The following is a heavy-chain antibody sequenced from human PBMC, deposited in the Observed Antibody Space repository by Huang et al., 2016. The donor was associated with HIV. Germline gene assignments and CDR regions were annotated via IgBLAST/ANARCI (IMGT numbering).Heavy chain of an antibody. Sequence: VQLVESGGGLVQPGGSLRLSCAASGFTFRNFDFHWVRQAPGKGLQWVSSIDPAAITSYSDYVRGRFIISRQDAENSFSLEMNGLRGGDTAVYFCARAARYLGVFDIWGQGTGVTVSS. V-gene: IGHV3-13*01. D-gene: IGHD1-26*01. J-gene: IGHJ3*02. CDR2: IDPAAIT. CDR3: ARAARYLGVFDI. CDR1: GFTFRNFD.